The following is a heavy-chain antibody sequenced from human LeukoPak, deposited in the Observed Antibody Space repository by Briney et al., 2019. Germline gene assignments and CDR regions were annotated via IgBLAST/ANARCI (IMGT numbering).Heavy chain of an antibody. CDR2: IYYSGST. J-gene: IGHJ3*02. Sequence: PSETLSLTCTVSGGSISSSSYYWGWIRQPPGKGLEWIGTIYYSGSTYYNPSLKSRVTISADTSKNQFSLRLSSVTAADTAVYFCARAARDGFHIWGQGTMVTVSS. CDR1: GGSISSSSYY. CDR3: ARAARDGFHI. V-gene: IGHV4-39*01. D-gene: IGHD2-15*01.